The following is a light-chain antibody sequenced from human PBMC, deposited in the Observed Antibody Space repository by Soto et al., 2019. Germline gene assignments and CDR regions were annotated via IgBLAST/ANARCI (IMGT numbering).Light chain of an antibody. J-gene: IGLJ2*01. CDR2: EDN. V-gene: IGLV6-57*04. Sequence: NFMLTQPHSVSESPGKTVTISCTRSSGSIASNYVQWYQQRPGSAPTTVIYEDNQRPSGVPDRFSGSIDSSSNSASLTISGLKTEDEADYYCQSYDSSIYVVFGGGPRLTVL. CDR3: QSYDSSIYVV. CDR1: SGSIASNY.